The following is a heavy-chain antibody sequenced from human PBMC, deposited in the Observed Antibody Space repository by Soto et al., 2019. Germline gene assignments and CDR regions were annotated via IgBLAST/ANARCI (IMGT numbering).Heavy chain of an antibody. CDR2: INHSGST. D-gene: IGHD3-9*01. CDR3: ARAFGDYDILTGYYSSPPHYYYYMDV. V-gene: IGHV4-34*01. Sequence: PSETLSLTCAFYGGSFSGYYWSWIRQPPGKGLEWIGGINHSGSTNYNPSLKSRVTISVDTSKNQFSLKLSSVTAADTAVYYCARAFGDYDILTGYYSSPPHYYYYMDVWGKGTTVTVSS. J-gene: IGHJ6*03. CDR1: GGSFSGYY.